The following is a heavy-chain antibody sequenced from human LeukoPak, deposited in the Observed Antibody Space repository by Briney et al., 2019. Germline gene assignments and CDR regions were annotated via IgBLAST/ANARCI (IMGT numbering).Heavy chain of an antibody. D-gene: IGHD6-13*01. J-gene: IGHJ3*02. Sequence: GESLKISCKGSGYSFTSYWIGWVRQMPGKGLEWMGIIYPGDSDSRYSPSFQGQVTISADKSISTAYLQWSSLKASDTAMYYCARTHVGIAAAGTGDAFDIWGQGTTVTVSS. CDR2: IYPGDSDS. CDR3: ARTHVGIAAAGTGDAFDI. CDR1: GYSFTSYW. V-gene: IGHV5-51*01.